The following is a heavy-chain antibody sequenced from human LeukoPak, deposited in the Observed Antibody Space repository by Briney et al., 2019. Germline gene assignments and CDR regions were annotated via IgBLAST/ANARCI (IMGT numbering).Heavy chain of an antibody. CDR1: GFTFSSFE. CDR3: ASRYSYGPIDY. D-gene: IGHD5-18*01. J-gene: IGHJ4*02. V-gene: IGHV3-21*01. Sequence: GGSLRLSCAASGFTFSSFEMKWVRQAPGKGLEWVSSISSSSSYIYYADSVKGRFTISRDNAKNSLYLQMNSLRAEDTAVYYCASRYSYGPIDYWGQGTLVTVSS. CDR2: ISSSSSYI.